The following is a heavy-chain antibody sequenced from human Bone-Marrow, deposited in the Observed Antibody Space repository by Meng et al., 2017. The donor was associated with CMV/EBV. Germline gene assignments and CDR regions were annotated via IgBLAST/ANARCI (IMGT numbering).Heavy chain of an antibody. CDR1: GGSISSYY. CDR3: ARGELYNHDAFDI. V-gene: IGHV4-59*01. D-gene: IGHD1-26*01. CDR2: IYYSGST. Sequence: SETLSLTCTVSGGSISSYYWSWIRQPPGKGLEWIGYIYYSGSTNYNPSLKSRVTISVDTSKNQFSLKLSSVTAADTAVYYSARGELYNHDAFDIWGQGTMVTVSS. J-gene: IGHJ3*02.